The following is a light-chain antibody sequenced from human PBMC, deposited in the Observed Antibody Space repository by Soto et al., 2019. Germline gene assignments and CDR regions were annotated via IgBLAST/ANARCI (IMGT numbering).Light chain of an antibody. CDR1: QSIDTN. CDR3: QQRGNWPRTWA. V-gene: IGKV3-11*01. CDR2: DAS. J-gene: IGKJ1*01. Sequence: EVVLTQSPVTLSFSPGEGATLSCKASQSIDTNLGWYQQKPGQAPRLLIYDASLRATGIPARFTGSGSGTDFTLTISSLEPEDFAVYYCQQRGNWPRTWAFGQGTKVDIK.